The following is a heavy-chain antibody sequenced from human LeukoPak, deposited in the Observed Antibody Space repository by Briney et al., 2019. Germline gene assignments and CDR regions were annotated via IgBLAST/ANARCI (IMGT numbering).Heavy chain of an antibody. D-gene: IGHD1-26*01. V-gene: IGHV4-30-4*08. J-gene: IGHJ4*02. CDR3: ARAHSRVVGVDY. CDR2: IYYSGST. Sequence: SETLSLTCTVSGGSISSGDYYWSWIRQPPGKGLEWIGYIYYSGSTYYNPSLKSRVTISVDTSKNQFSLKLSSVTAADTAVYYCARAHSRVVGVDYWGQGTLVTVSS. CDR1: GGSISSGDYY.